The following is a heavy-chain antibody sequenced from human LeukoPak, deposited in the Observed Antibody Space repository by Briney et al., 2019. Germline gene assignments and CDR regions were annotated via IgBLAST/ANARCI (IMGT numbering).Heavy chain of an antibody. CDR1: GFTFSSYG. Sequence: GGSLRLSCAASGFTFSSYGMHWVRQAPGKGLEWVAFIRYDGSNKYYADSVKGRSTISRDNSKNTLYLQMNSLRAEDTAVYYCAKAVQLWSHFDYWGQGTLVTVSS. V-gene: IGHV3-30*02. J-gene: IGHJ4*02. CDR2: IRYDGSNK. D-gene: IGHD5-18*01. CDR3: AKAVQLWSHFDY.